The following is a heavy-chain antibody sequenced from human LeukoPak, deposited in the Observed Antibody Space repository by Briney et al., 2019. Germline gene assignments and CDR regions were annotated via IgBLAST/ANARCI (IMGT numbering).Heavy chain of an antibody. V-gene: IGHV1-46*01. CDR1: GYTFTSYY. Sequence: ASVKVSCKASGYTFTSYYMHWVRQTPGQGLEWMGIINPSGGSTSYAQKFQGRVTMTRDMSTSTGYMELSSLRSEDTAVYYCARDMTELLPGNWFDPWGQGTLVTVSS. CDR2: INPSGGST. CDR3: ARDMTELLPGNWFDP. D-gene: IGHD1-26*01. J-gene: IGHJ5*02.